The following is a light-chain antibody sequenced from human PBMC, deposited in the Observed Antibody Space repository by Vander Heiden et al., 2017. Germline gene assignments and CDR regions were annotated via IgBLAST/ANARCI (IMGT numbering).Light chain of an antibody. V-gene: IGKV1-5*03. CDR3: QHDNSYPGT. J-gene: IGKJ4*01. CDR1: QSISSW. Sequence: DIQMTQSPSTLSASVGDRVTITCRASQSISSWLAWYQQKPGKAPKLLIYKASSLESGVPSRFSGSGSGTEFTLTISSLQPDDFATYYCQHDNSYPGTVGGGTKVEIK. CDR2: KAS.